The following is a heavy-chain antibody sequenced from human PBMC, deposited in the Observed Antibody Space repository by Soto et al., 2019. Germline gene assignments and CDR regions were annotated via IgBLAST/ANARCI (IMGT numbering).Heavy chain of an antibody. CDR3: ARDKRDPSAVGFPGYYYGMDV. CDR2: ISSSSSYI. D-gene: IGHD6-13*01. CDR1: GFTFSSYS. Sequence: SGGSLRLSCAASGFTFSSYSMNWVRQAPGKGLEWVSSISSSSSYIYYADSVKGRFTISRDNAKNSLYLQMNSLRAEDTAVYYCARDKRDPSAVGFPGYYYGMDVWGQGTTVTVSS. J-gene: IGHJ6*02. V-gene: IGHV3-21*01.